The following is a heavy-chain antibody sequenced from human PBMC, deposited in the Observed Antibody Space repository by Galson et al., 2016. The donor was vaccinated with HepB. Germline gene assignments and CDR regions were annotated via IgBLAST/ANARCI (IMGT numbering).Heavy chain of an antibody. CDR3: VKDVRWSFQY. V-gene: IGHV3-64D*06. J-gene: IGHJ4*02. D-gene: IGHD2-15*01. CDR2: IVSHGGST. CDR1: GFKFDDYA. Sequence: SLRLSCAASGFKFDDYAMHWVRQAPGKGLEYVSSIVSHGGSTYYAESVKGRFTISRDNSKNTLYLQMSSLRTEDTAVYYCVKDVRWSFQYWGQGNLVTVSS.